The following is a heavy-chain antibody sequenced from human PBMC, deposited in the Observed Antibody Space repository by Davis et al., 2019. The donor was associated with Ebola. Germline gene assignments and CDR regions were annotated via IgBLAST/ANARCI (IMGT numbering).Heavy chain of an antibody. CDR2: TRNKAKGYTT. J-gene: IGHJ1*01. CDR1: GFTLSAHY. V-gene: IGHV3-72*01. D-gene: IGHD3-22*01. CDR3: ARDFYDSSGHYYAQH. Sequence: PGGSLRPSCAASGFTLSAHYMDWVRQAPGKGLEWVGRTRNKAKGYTTDYAASVKGRFTISRDDSKNSLYLQMNSLITEDTAVYYCARDFYDSSGHYYAQHWGQGTLVTASS.